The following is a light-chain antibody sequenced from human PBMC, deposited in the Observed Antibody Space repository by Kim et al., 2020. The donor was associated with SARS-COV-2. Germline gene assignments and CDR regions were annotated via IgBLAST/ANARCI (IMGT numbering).Light chain of an antibody. CDR3: QQYGSSAT. Sequence: LSPGETATRTCRASQSVSSSYLACYQQKPGQAPRLLIYGASSRATGIPDRFSGSGSGTDFTLTISRLEPEDFAVYYCQQYGSSATFGQGTKVDIK. CDR2: GAS. V-gene: IGKV3-20*01. CDR1: QSVSSSY. J-gene: IGKJ1*01.